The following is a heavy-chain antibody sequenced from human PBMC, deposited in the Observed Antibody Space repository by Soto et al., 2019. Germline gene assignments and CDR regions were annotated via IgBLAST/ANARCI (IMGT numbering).Heavy chain of an antibody. V-gene: IGHV1-18*01. Sequence: QVQLVQSGAEVKKPGASVKVSCKASGYTFTSYGINWVRQAPGQGLEWMGRGSTYNGNTNYAPRFQGRVTTTTDTSTTTAYMELRSLRSDDTATYYCARERGLTVSTLLGYWGQGTLVSVSS. CDR2: GSTYNGNT. CDR1: GYTFTSYG. CDR3: ARERGLTVSTLLGY. J-gene: IGHJ4*02. D-gene: IGHD2-21*01.